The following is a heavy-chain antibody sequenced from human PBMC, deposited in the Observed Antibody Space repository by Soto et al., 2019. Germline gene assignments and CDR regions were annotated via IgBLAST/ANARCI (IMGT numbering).Heavy chain of an antibody. Sequence: QVQLQQWGAGLLKPSETLSLTCAVYGGSFSGYYWSWIRQPPGKGLEWIGEINHSGSTNYNPSLKSRVTISVDTSKNQFSLKLSSVTAADTAVYYCASGWYLNYWVQGTLVTVSS. J-gene: IGHJ4*02. V-gene: IGHV4-34*01. CDR2: INHSGST. CDR1: GGSFSGYY. CDR3: ASGWYLNY.